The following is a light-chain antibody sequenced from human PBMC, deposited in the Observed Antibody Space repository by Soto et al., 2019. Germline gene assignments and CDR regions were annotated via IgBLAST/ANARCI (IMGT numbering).Light chain of an antibody. CDR2: DAS. J-gene: IGKJ2*01. CDR1: QDTYKY. CDR3: RKYDHPTYN. V-gene: IGKV1-33*01. Sequence: DIQMTQSPSSLSAAVGDRVTFTCQGSQDTYKYLNWYQQKPGKAPKLLIYDASNLERGVQSRFSVIVSGTDCILTVDSLQHGDIAPYYCRKYDHPTYNFGQGTKLEMK.